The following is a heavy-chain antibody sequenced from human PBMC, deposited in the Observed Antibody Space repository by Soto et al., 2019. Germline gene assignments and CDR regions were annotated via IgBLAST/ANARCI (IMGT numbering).Heavy chain of an antibody. CDR1: GFTFSSYA. D-gene: IGHD6-19*01. J-gene: IGHJ6*02. CDR3: ARGDSSGWYYYYYGMDV. Sequence: QVQLVESGGGVVQPGRSLRLSCAASGFTFSSYAMHWVRQAPGKGLEWVADISYDGSNKYYADSVKGRFTISRDNSKNTLYLQMNSLGAEDTAVYYCARGDSSGWYYYYYGMDVWGQGTTVTVSS. CDR2: ISYDGSNK. V-gene: IGHV3-30-3*01.